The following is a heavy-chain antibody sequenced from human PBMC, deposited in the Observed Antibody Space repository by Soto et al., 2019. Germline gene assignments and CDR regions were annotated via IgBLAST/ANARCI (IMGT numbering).Heavy chain of an antibody. CDR3: ARVVRSSGNWFDP. CDR2: IYYSGST. D-gene: IGHD6-13*01. CDR1: GGSISSYY. V-gene: IGHV4-59*01. Sequence: PSETLSLTCTVSGGSISSYYWSWIRQPPGKGLKWIGYIYYSGSTNYNPSLKSRVTISVDTSKNQFSLKLSSVTAADTAVYYCARVVRSSGNWFDPWGQGTLVTVSS. J-gene: IGHJ5*02.